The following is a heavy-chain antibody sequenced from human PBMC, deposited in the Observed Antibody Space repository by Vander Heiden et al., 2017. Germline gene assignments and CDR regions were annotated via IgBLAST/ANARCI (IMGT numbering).Heavy chain of an antibody. D-gene: IGHD3-16*01. CDR3: VKGVYSYGLKCYDF. CDR1: GFIISSHT. Sequence: EVQLLQSGGGLVQPGGSLRLSCGASGFIISSHTMSGGRKAPGKGLEWISGSSGSESKTYSADSVTGRFTISRDNSNNTVYLQMDSLTVEDTALYFCVKGVYSYGLKCYDFWGQGTLVTVSS. V-gene: IGHV3-23*01. J-gene: IGHJ4*02. CDR2: SSGSESKT.